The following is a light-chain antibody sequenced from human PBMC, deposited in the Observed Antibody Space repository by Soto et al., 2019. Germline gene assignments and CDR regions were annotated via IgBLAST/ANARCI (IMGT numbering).Light chain of an antibody. CDR1: QSISSW. CDR3: QQYNSYSPYT. Sequence: DIQMTQSPSTLSASVGDRVTITCRASQSISSWLAWYQQKPGKAPKLLIYKASSLESGVPSRFSGSGSGTEFPLTISSLQPDYFATYYCQQYNSYSPYTFGQGTKLEIK. V-gene: IGKV1-5*03. J-gene: IGKJ2*01. CDR2: KAS.